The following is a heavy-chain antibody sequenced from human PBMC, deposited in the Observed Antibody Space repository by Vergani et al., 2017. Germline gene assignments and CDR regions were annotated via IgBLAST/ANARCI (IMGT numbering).Heavy chain of an antibody. CDR1: GYTFTSYG. J-gene: IGHJ4*02. Sequence: QVQLVQSGAEVKKPGASVKVSCKASGYTFTSYGISWVRQAPGQGLEWMGGISAYNVNTNYAQKLQGRVSMTTDTSTSTAYLELRSLRSDDTAVYYCARDQGLYDFWSGYYTPNFDYWGQGTLVTVSS. CDR3: ARDQGLYDFWSGYYTPNFDY. D-gene: IGHD3-3*01. V-gene: IGHV1-18*01. CDR2: ISAYNVNT.